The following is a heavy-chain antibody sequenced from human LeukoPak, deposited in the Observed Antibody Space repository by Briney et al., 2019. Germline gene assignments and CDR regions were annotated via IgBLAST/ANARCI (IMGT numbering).Heavy chain of an antibody. CDR3: AREPYYYGSGSYYNPAGFDY. J-gene: IGHJ4*02. V-gene: IGHV3-23*01. CDR2: ISGSGGST. Sequence: GGSLRLSCAASGFTFSSYAMSWVRQAPGKGLEWVSAISGSGGSTYYADSVKGRFTISRDNSKNTLYLQMNSLRAEDTAVYYCAREPYYYGSGSYYNPAGFDYWGQGTLVTVSS. D-gene: IGHD3-10*01. CDR1: GFTFSSYA.